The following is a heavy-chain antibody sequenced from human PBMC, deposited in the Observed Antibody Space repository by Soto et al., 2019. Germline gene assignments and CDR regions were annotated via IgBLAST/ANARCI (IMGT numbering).Heavy chain of an antibody. CDR1: GFTVSSNY. Sequence: EVQLVESGGGLIQPGGSLRLSCAASGFTVSSNYMSWVRQAPGKGLEWVSVIYTGGTTSYADSVKGRFTISRDNSKDTVYLQVYSLRAEDTAVYYCARDLCRDSSQHLCQGTLVSVSS. CDR3: ARDLCRDSSQH. J-gene: IGHJ1*01. V-gene: IGHV3-53*01. D-gene: IGHD3-22*01. CDR2: IYTGGTT.